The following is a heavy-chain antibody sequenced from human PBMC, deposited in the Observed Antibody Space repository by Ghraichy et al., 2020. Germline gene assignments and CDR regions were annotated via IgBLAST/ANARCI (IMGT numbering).Heavy chain of an antibody. V-gene: IGHV3-48*03. Sequence: GGSLRLSCAASGFIFSSFEMNWVRQGPGKRLEWISFISYYGNTVEYADSVRGRFSTSRDNAKNSLFLQMNNLRAEDTATYYCARGNRHTGYYFDSWGQGTLVTVSS. D-gene: IGHD3-9*01. CDR2: ISYYGNTV. CDR3: ARGNRHTGYYFDS. CDR1: GFIFSSFE. J-gene: IGHJ4*02.